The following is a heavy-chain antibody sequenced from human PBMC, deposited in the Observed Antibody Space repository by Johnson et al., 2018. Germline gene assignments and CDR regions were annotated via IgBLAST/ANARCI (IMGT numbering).Heavy chain of an antibody. Sequence: EVQLVETGGGLVQPGGSLRLSCAASGFTFSDHYMDWVRQAPGKGLEWVGRTRNKANSYTTDYAASVKGRFTISRDDSKNSRYLQMNSLKTEDTAVYYCARVGRIAATTHYYYYYGMDVWGQGTTVAVSS. CDR2: TRNKANSYTT. J-gene: IGHJ6*02. CDR1: GFTFSDHY. D-gene: IGHD6-13*01. CDR3: ARVGRIAATTHYYYYYGMDV. V-gene: IGHV3-72*01.